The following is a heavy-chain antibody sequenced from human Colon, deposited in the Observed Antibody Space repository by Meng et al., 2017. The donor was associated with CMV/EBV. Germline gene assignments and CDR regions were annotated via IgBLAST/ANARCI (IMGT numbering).Heavy chain of an antibody. D-gene: IGHD3-10*01. J-gene: IGHJ4*02. CDR1: GFTFSSYW. V-gene: IGHV3-74*01. CDR2: INSDGSST. CDR3: AKDAHLWFYFDY. Sequence: GGSLRLSCAASGFTFSSYWMHWVRQAPGKGLVWVSRINSDGSSTSYADSVKGRFTISRDNAKNTLYLQMNSLRAEDTAVYYCAKDAHLWFYFDYWGQGTLVTVSS.